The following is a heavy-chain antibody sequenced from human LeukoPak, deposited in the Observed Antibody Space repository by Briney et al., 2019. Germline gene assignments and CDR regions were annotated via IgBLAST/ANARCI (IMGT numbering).Heavy chain of an antibody. D-gene: IGHD3-10*01. CDR1: KFTFVNYA. V-gene: IGHV3-23*01. CDR2: ISGSGDAT. J-gene: IGHJ4*02. Sequence: GGSLRLSCAASKFTFVNYAMSWVRQAPGKGLEWVSTISGSGDATYYADSVKGRFTISRDNSKSTLYLQMNSLRAEDTALYYCARAYYYDSGSYYGHFDYWGRGTLVTVSS. CDR3: ARAYYYDSGSYYGHFDY.